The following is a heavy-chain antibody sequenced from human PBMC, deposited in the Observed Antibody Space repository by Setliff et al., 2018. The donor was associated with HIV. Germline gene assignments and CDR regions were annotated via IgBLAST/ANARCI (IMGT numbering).Heavy chain of an antibody. CDR2: IYYSGST. J-gene: IGHJ4*02. CDR3: ARRIGAGNFDY. D-gene: IGHD3-16*01. CDR1: GGSISNFY. V-gene: IGHV4-59*08. Sequence: SETLSLTCTVSGGSISNFYWSWIRQPPGKGLEWIGYIYYSGSTNYNPSLKSRVTISVDTSKNQFSLKLSSVTAADTAVYYCARRIGAGNFDYWGQGTLVTVSS.